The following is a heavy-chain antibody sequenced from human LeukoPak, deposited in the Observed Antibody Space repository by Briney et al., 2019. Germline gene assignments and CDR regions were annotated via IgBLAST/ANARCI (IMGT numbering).Heavy chain of an antibody. J-gene: IGHJ4*02. CDR3: ARVWSSGYTKDY. CDR1: GFTFSSYS. Sequence: GGSLRLSCAASGFTFSSYSIDWVRQAPGKGLEWLSYISSSSSTIYFADSVKGRFTISRDNAKNSAYLHMNSLRAEDTAVYYCARVWSSGYTKDYWGQGTPVTVS. V-gene: IGHV3-48*04. D-gene: IGHD3-22*01. CDR2: ISSSSSTI.